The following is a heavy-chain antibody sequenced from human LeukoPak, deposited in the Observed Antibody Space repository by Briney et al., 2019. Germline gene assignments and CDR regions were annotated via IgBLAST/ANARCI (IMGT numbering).Heavy chain of an antibody. J-gene: IGHJ4*02. CDR3: ASFYDSSGYYFS. CDR1: GYTFTGYY. Sequence: ASVKVSCKASGYTFTGYYMHWVRPAPGQGLEWMGRINPNSGGTNYAQKFQGRVTMTRDTSISTAYMELSRLRSDDTAVYYCASFYDSSGYYFSWGQGTLVTVSS. CDR2: INPNSGGT. V-gene: IGHV1-2*06. D-gene: IGHD3-22*01.